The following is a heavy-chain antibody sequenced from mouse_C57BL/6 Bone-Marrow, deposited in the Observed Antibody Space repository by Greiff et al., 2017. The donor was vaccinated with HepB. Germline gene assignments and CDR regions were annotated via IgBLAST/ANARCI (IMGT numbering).Heavy chain of an antibody. CDR3: ARPYYDGAMDY. Sequence: EVKLMESGGDLVKPGGSLKLSCAASGFTFSSYGMSWVRQTPDKRLEWVATISSGGSYTYYPDSVKGRFTISRDNAKNTLYLQMSSLKSEDTAMYYCARPYYDGAMDYWGQGTSVTVSS. CDR1: GFTFSSYG. V-gene: IGHV5-6*01. D-gene: IGHD1-1*01. J-gene: IGHJ4*01. CDR2: ISSGGSYT.